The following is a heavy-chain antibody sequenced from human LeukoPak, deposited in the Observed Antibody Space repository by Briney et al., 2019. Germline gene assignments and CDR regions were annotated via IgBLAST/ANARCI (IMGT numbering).Heavy chain of an antibody. CDR2: ISAYNGNT. V-gene: IGHV1-18*01. CDR3: ARATTAPALSDFDY. CDR1: GYTFTSYG. D-gene: IGHD1-1*01. Sequence: GASVKVSCKASGYTFTSYGISWVRQAPGQGLEWMGWISAYNGNTNYAQKLQGRVTMTTDTSTSTAYMELRSLRSDDTAVYYCARATTAPALSDFDYWGQGTLVTVSS. J-gene: IGHJ4*02.